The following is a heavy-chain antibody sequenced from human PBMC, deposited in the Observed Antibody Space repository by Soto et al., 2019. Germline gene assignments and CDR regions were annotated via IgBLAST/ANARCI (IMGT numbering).Heavy chain of an antibody. CDR1: GFTFSDYG. CDR3: VKSTWGSGYPDY. D-gene: IGHD3-22*01. CDR2: ISSSGDSA. J-gene: IGHJ4*02. Sequence: EVQLLESGGGLVQPGGSLRLSCAASGFTFSDYGMSWVRQAPGKGLEWVSSISSSGDSAYYADSVKGRFTISRDNSKNTLFLQMNSLRAEDTAVYYCVKSTWGSGYPDYWGQGTLVTVSS. V-gene: IGHV3-23*01.